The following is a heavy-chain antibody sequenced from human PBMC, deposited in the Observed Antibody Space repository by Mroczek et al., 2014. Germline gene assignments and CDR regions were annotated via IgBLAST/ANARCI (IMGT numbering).Heavy chain of an antibody. CDR3: ARQKPPGSVVIIFAWGYFDY. CDR2: IYYSGST. J-gene: IGHJ4*02. D-gene: IGHD3-3*01. CDR1: GGSISSSSYY. Sequence: QVQLVQSGPGLVKPSETLSLTCTVSGGSISSSSYYWGWIRQPPGKGLEWIGSIYYSGSTYYNPSLKSRVTISVDTSKNQFSLKLSSVTAADTAVYYCARQKPPGSVVIIFAWGYFDYWGQGTLVTVSS. V-gene: IGHV4-39*01.